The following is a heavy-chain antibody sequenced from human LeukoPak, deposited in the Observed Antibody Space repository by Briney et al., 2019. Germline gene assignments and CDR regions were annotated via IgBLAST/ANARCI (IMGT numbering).Heavy chain of an antibody. V-gene: IGHV4-59*01. CDR3: ARAPLYVSGGSSYYTGMAA. CDR2: IYYSGST. CDR1: GGSISSYY. D-gene: IGHD2-15*01. J-gene: IGHJ6*02. Sequence: SETLSLTCTVSGGSISSYYWSWIRQPPGKGLEWIGYIYYSGSTNYNPSLKSRVTISVDTSKNQFSLKLSSVTAADTAVYYCARAPLYVSGGSSYYTGMAAGGQGPPFPASS.